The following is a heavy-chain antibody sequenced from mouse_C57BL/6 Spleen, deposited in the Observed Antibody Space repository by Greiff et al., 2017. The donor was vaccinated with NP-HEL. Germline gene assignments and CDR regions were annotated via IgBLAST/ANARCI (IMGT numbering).Heavy chain of an antibody. CDR3: AREGDITSAMDY. V-gene: IGHV1-80*01. Sequence: QVQLQQSGAELVKPGASVKISCKASGYAFSSYWMNWVKQRPGKGLEWIGQIYPGDGDTNYNGKFKGKATLTADKSSSTAYMQLSSLTSEDSAVYICAREGDITSAMDYWGQGTSVTVSS. D-gene: IGHD1-1*01. J-gene: IGHJ4*01. CDR1: GYAFSSYW. CDR2: IYPGDGDT.